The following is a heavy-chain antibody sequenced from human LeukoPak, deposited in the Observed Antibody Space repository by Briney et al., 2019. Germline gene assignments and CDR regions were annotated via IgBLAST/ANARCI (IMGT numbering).Heavy chain of an antibody. CDR3: AREDSSGSYGMDV. J-gene: IGHJ6*02. CDR2: ISYDGSNK. CDR1: GFTFSSYA. Sequence: PGGSLRLSCAASGFTFSSYAMHWVRQAPGKGLEWVAVISYDGSNKYYADSVKGRFTISRDNSKNTLYLQMNSLRAGDTAVYYCAREDSSGSYGMDVWGQGTTVTVSS. D-gene: IGHD6-19*01. V-gene: IGHV3-30-3*01.